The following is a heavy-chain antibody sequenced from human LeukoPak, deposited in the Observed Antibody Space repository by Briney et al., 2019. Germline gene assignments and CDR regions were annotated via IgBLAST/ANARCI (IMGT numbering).Heavy chain of an antibody. CDR3: ARDLAYSRLDY. Sequence: GGSLRLSCAVSGLTFSSSWMDWVRQAPGKGLEWVASINPDGNKKYSADSVKGRFTISRDNAENSLYLQMNSLRVEDTAFYYCARDLAYSRLDYWGQGMLVTVSP. J-gene: IGHJ4*02. V-gene: IGHV3-7*03. CDR1: GLTFSSSW. D-gene: IGHD5-18*01. CDR2: INPDGNKK.